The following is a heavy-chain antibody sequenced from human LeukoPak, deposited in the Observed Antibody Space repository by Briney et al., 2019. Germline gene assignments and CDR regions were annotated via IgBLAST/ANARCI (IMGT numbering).Heavy chain of an antibody. Sequence: SETLSLTCSVFRDSISPNYWTWIRQSPGKGPEWIGYVYYTGRTKYNPSLQSRLTISLDTSNNHFSLQLSSVTTADTAVYYCARLLDSDNSGAPDTFDMWGQGTMVTVSS. V-gene: IGHV4-59*01. D-gene: IGHD3-22*01. J-gene: IGHJ3*02. CDR1: RDSISPNY. CDR3: ARLLDSDNSGAPDTFDM. CDR2: VYYTGRT.